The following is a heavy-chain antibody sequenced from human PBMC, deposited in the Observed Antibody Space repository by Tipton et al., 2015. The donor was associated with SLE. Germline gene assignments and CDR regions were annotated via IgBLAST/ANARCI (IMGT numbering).Heavy chain of an antibody. D-gene: IGHD6-25*01. CDR3: ARVAADQFAYWYFDL. Sequence: SLRLSCAASGFTFSSYSMNWVRQAPGKGLEWVSVIYSGVSTYYADSVKGRFTISRDNSKNTLYLQMNSLRAEDTAVYYCARVAADQFAYWYFDLWGRGTLVTVSS. CDR1: GFTFSSYS. V-gene: IGHV3-66*02. J-gene: IGHJ2*01. CDR2: IYSGVST.